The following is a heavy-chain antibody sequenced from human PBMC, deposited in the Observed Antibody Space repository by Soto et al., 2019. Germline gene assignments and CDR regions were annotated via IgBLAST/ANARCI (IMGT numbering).Heavy chain of an antibody. CDR3: ARGPVMGYYLYYYYYYMDV. J-gene: IGHJ6*03. D-gene: IGHD3-22*01. V-gene: IGHV1-8*01. CDR2: MNPNSGNT. CDR1: GYTFTSYD. Sequence: QVQLVQSGAEVKKPGASVKVSCKASGYTFTSYDINWVRQATGQGLEWMGWMNPNSGNTGYAQKFQGRVTMTRNTSINTAYMELSSLRSEDTAVYYCARGPVMGYYLYYYYYYMDVWGIGTTVTVSS.